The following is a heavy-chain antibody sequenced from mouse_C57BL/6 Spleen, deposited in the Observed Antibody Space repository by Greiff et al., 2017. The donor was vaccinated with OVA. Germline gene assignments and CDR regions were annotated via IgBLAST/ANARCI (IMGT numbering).Heavy chain of an antibody. V-gene: IGHV14-2*01. Sequence: EVQLQQSGAELVKPGASVKLSCTASGFNIKDYYMPWVKQRTEQGLEWIGRIDPEDGETKYAPKFPGKATIPADPSSNTSYLQLSSLTSEDTAVYYCARCVYYDYPMDYWGQGTTVTVSS. J-gene: IGHJ4*01. CDR3: ARCVYYDYPMDY. D-gene: IGHD2-4*01. CDR2: IDPEDGET. CDR1: GFNIKDYY.